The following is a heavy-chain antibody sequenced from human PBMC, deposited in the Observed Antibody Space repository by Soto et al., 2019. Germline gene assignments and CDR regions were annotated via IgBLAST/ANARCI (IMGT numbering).Heavy chain of an antibody. V-gene: IGHV3-21*06. J-gene: IGHJ6*02. CDR1: GFTSSRYG. D-gene: IGHD6-25*01. Sequence: RALRLSCAASGFTSSRYGMNWVRQAPGKGLELVSSISGLSSFIYYADSVKGRFTVSRDNAKNSLFVQMNSLTAEDTAVYYCARDPQQRLADSYYYGMDVWGQGTTVTVSS. CDR2: ISGLSSFI. CDR3: ARDPQQRLADSYYYGMDV.